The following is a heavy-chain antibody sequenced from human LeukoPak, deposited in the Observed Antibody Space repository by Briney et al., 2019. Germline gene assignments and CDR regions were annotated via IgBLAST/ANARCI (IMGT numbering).Heavy chain of an antibody. D-gene: IGHD5-18*01. J-gene: IGHJ4*02. CDR2: ISSSSSYI. V-gene: IGHV3-21*01. CDR1: GFTFSSYS. CDR3: ARDYMVTKWKKYYFDY. Sequence: GGSLRLSCAASGFTFSSYSMNWVRQAPGKGLEWVSSISSSSSYIYYADSVKGRFTISRDNAKNSLYLQMNSLRAEDTAVYYCARDYMVTKWKKYYFDYRGQGTLVTVSS.